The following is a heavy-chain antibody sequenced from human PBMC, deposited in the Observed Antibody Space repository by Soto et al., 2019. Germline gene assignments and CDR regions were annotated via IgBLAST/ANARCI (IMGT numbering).Heavy chain of an antibody. J-gene: IGHJ6*02. CDR1: GGCVTNSNYY. Sequence: EILSLSGTVSGGCVTNSNYYWGWIRQPPGKGLEWIGSRYYSGSTYYTPSLKSRVTISVDTSKNQFSLKLSYVTEADTAVYYCARQSQGSLYDSSVHGTDVWGQGTTVTVSS. CDR3: ARQSQGSLYDSSVHGTDV. V-gene: IGHV4-39*01. D-gene: IGHD3-22*01. CDR2: RYYSGST.